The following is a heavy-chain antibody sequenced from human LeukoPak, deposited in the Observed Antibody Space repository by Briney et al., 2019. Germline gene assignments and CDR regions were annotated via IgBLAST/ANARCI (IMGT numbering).Heavy chain of an antibody. CDR2: IIPIFGTA. Sequence: ASVKVSCKASGGTFSSYAISWVRQAPGQGLEWMGGIIPIFGTANYAQKFQGRVTITADESTSTAYMELSSLRSEDTAVHYCARGGSLLPFDYWGQGTLVTVSS. CDR1: GGTFSSYA. CDR3: ARGGSLLPFDY. J-gene: IGHJ4*02. D-gene: IGHD2-15*01. V-gene: IGHV1-69*13.